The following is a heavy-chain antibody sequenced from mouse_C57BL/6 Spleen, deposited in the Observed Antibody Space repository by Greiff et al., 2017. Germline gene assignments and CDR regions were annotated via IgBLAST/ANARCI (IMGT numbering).Heavy chain of an antibody. J-gene: IGHJ2*01. V-gene: IGHV3-1*01. CDR3: ASGPVFDY. D-gene: IGHD3-1*01. CDR2: ISYSGST. Sequence: VQLKESGPGMVKPSQSLSLTCTVTGYSITSCYDWHWIRHFPGNKLEWMGYISYSGSTNYNPSLKSPISITHNTSKNPFFLKLTSVTTEDTATYYCASGPVFDYWGQGPTLTVSS. CDR1: GYSITSCYD.